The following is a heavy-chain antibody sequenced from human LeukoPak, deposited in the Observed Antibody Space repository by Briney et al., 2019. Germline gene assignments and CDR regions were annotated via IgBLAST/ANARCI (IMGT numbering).Heavy chain of an antibody. D-gene: IGHD5-18*01. V-gene: IGHV3-9*01. CDR1: GFTFDDYA. Sequence: GGSLRLSCAASGFTFDDYAMHWVRQAPGKGLEWVSGISWNSGSIGYADSVKGRFTISRDNAKNSLYLQMNSLRAEDTALYYCAKVNTAMVRDAFDIWGQGTMVTVSS. CDR3: AKVNTAMVRDAFDI. J-gene: IGHJ3*02. CDR2: ISWNSGSI.